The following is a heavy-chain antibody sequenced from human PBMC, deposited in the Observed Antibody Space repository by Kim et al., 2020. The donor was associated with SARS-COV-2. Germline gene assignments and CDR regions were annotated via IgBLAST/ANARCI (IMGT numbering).Heavy chain of an antibody. CDR1: GFTVSSNY. V-gene: IGHV3-53*01. J-gene: IGHJ4*02. CDR3: ARALGGIAARRGGDY. Sequence: GGSLRLSCAASGFTVSSNYMSWVRQAPGKGLEWVSVIYSGGSTYYADSVKGRFTISRDNSKNTLYLQMNSLRAEDTAVYYCARALGGIAARRGGDYWGQGTLVTVSS. D-gene: IGHD6-6*01. CDR2: IYSGGST.